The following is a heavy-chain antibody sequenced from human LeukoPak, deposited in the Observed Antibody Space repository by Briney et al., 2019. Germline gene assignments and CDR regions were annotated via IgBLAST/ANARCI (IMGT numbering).Heavy chain of an antibody. CDR3: ARVGQGGSWLLFDY. J-gene: IGHJ4*02. V-gene: IGHV4-34*01. CDR2: INHSGST. D-gene: IGHD2-15*01. CDR1: GGSFSGYY. Sequence: NPSETLSLTCAVYGGSFSGYYWSWIRQPPGKGLEWIGEINHSGSTNYNPSLKSRVTISVDTSKNQFSLKLSSVTAADTAVYYCARVGQGGSWLLFDYWGQGTLVTVSS.